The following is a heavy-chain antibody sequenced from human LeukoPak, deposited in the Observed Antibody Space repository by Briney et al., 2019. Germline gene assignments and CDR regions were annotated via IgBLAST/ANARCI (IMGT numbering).Heavy chain of an antibody. CDR2: IRSKANTYLT. CDR3: TRHSDTYCSRANCYVDNFYGLDV. V-gene: IGHV3-73*01. Sequence: GGSLRLSCAASGFTFSGSAMHWVCEASGRGLEWIVRIRSKANTYLTTYAASVTGKFTISRGDSRNTAYLQMHSLSTEDTAVYYCTRHSDTYCSRANCYVDNFYGLDVWGQGTRVTVSS. J-gene: IGHJ6*02. CDR1: GFTFSGSA. D-gene: IGHD2-2*01.